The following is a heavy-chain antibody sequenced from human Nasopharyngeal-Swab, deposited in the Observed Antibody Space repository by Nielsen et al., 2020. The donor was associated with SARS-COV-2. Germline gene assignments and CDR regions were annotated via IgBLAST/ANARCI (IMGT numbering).Heavy chain of an antibody. Sequence: WVRQAPGQGLEWMGWMNPNSGNTGCAQKFQGRVTMTRNTSISTAYMELSSLRSEDTAVYYCARAGKIQLWFNSLYYFDSWGQGTLVTVSS. D-gene: IGHD5-18*01. CDR2: MNPNSGNT. J-gene: IGHJ4*02. V-gene: IGHV1-8*01. CDR3: ARAGKIQLWFNSLYYFDS.